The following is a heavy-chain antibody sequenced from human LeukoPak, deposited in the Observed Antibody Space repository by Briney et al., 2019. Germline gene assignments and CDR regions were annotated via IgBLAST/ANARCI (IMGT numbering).Heavy chain of an antibody. V-gene: IGHV4-61*01. CDR2: IYYSGST. D-gene: IGHD3-10*01. J-gene: IGHJ4*02. Sequence: PSETLSLTCTVSGGSVSSGSYCWSWIRQPPGKGLEWIGYIYYSGSTNYNPSLKSRVTISVDTSKNQFSLKLSSVTAADTAVYYCARFSGSTAYYFDYWGQGTLVTVSS. CDR3: ARFSGSTAYYFDY. CDR1: GGSVSSGSYC.